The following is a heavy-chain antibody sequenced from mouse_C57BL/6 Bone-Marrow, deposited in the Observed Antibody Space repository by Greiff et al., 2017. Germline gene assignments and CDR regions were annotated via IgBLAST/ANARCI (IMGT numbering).Heavy chain of an antibody. Sequence: VKLQESGAELVRPGTSVKVSCKASGYAFTNYLIEWVKQRPGQGLEWIGVINPGSGGTNYNEKFKGKATLTADKSSSTAYMQLSSLTSEDSAVYFCAREAQASFAYWGQGTLVTVSA. CDR2: INPGSGGT. V-gene: IGHV1-54*01. D-gene: IGHD3-2*02. CDR1: GYAFTNYL. J-gene: IGHJ3*01. CDR3: AREAQASFAY.